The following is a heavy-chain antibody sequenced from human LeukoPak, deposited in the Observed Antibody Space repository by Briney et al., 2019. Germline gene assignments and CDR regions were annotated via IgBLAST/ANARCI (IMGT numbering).Heavy chain of an antibody. D-gene: IGHD5-12*01. CDR3: VRDSPRTSGLLDY. CDR1: GASIGESY. V-gene: IGHV4-4*07. Sequence: SETLSLTCTVSGASIGESYWSWIRHPAGKGLGWVGRMFPGGSTDYNPSLYSRVSMSVDTSKNQFSRRLTSVTAADTGVYYCVRDSPRTSGLLDYWGQGTLVTVSS. J-gene: IGHJ4*02. CDR2: MFPGGST.